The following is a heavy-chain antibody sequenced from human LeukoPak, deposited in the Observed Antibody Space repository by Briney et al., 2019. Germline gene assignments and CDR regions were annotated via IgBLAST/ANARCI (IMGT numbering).Heavy chain of an antibody. CDR3: AKENWAYNWKYDSSASGIKY. CDR1: GFTFSSSA. V-gene: IGHV3-23*01. Sequence: GGSLRLSGAASGFTFSSSAMSWVRQAPGKGLEWASAISAGGGSTYYADSVKGRFTISRDNSKNTVYLLMNSLRAEDTAVYYCAKENWAYNWKYDSSASGIKYWGQGTLVTVSS. J-gene: IGHJ4*02. D-gene: IGHD3-22*01. CDR2: ISAGGGST.